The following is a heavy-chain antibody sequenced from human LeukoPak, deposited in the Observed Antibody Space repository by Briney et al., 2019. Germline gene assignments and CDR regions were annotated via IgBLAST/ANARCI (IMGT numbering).Heavy chain of an antibody. CDR3: ARRWRYYGSGSYLNWFDP. D-gene: IGHD3-10*01. V-gene: IGHV4-38-2*02. Sequence: SETLSLTCTVSGYSISSGYYWGWIRQPPGKGLEWIGSISHSGSTYYKPSLKSRVTISVDTSKNQFSLKLSSVTAADTAVYYCARRWRYYGSGSYLNWFDPWGQGTLVTVSS. J-gene: IGHJ5*02. CDR1: GYSISSGYY. CDR2: ISHSGST.